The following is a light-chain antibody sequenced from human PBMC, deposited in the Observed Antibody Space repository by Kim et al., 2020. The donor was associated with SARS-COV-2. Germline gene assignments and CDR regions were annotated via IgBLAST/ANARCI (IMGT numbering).Light chain of an antibody. CDR1: VSNREAGYD. J-gene: IGLJ1*01. CDR2: GHT. Sequence: RVTISGTGTVSNREAGYDVHWYQQVPGAAPKLLIYGHTNRPSGVPDRFSGSKSDTAASLAITGLEAEDEADYYCQSYDSSLNSYVFGTGTKVTVL. CDR3: QSYDSSLNSYV. V-gene: IGLV1-40*01.